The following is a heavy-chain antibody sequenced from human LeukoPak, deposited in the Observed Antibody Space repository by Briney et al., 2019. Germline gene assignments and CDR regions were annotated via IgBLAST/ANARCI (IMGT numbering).Heavy chain of an antibody. V-gene: IGHV1-46*01. CDR2: INPSGGST. Sequence: ASVKVSCKASGYTFTSYYMHWVRQAPGQGLEWMGIINPSGGSTSYAQKFQGRVTMTRDMSTSTVYMELSSLRSEDTALYYCARSTVDTAMVTGWFDPWGQGTLVTVSS. CDR1: GYTFTSYY. J-gene: IGHJ5*02. D-gene: IGHD5-18*01. CDR3: ARSTVDTAMVTGWFDP.